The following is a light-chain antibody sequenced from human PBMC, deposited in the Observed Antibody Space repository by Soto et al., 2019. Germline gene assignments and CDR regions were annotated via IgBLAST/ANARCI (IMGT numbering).Light chain of an antibody. Sequence: DIQMTQSPSSLSASVGDRVTITCRAGQDINIYLAWYQQKPGKVPKLLISAASTLQSGVPPRFSGSGSGTDFTLTISSLQPEDVATYYCQKYDGAPLTFGGGTKVEIK. J-gene: IGKJ4*02. CDR1: QDINIY. CDR3: QKYDGAPLT. V-gene: IGKV1-27*01. CDR2: AAS.